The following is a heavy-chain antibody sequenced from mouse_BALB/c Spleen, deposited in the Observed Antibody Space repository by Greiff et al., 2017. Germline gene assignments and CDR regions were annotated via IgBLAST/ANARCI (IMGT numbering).Heavy chain of an antibody. Sequence: EVKLVESGGGLVQPGRSLRLSCATSGFTFTDYYMSWVRQPPGKALEWLGFIRNKANGYTTEYSASVKGRFTISRDNPQSILYLQMNTLRAEDSATYYCARDDGSSYPLFGYWGQGNTLTVSS. V-gene: IGHV7-3*02. CDR3: ARDDGSSYPLFGY. D-gene: IGHD1-1*01. J-gene: IGHJ2*01. CDR1: GFTFTDYY. CDR2: IRNKANGYTT.